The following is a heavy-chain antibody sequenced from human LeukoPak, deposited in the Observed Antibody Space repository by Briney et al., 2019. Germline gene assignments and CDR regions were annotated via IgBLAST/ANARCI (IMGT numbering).Heavy chain of an antibody. CDR1: GYRFSSYW. V-gene: IGHV5-51*01. Sequence: GESLKISCKGSGYRFSSYWIGWVRQMPGKGLEWMGIIYPRDSDTRYSPSFQGQVTISVDKSISTAYLQWSSLKASDTAMYYCARRTTMMDLDYWGQGTLVTVSS. CDR2: IYPRDSDT. D-gene: IGHD3-22*01. J-gene: IGHJ4*02. CDR3: ARRTTMMDLDY.